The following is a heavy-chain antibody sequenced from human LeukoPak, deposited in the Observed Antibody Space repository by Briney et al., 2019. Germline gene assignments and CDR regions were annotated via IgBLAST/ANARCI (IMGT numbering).Heavy chain of an antibody. V-gene: IGHV3-30*03. CDR2: ISYDGSYK. CDR1: GFTFSTYG. CDR3: ARDPRNVGLAP. D-gene: IGHD2-15*01. J-gene: IGHJ5*02. Sequence: PGGSLRLSCAASGFTFSTYGMHWVRQAPGKGLEWVAVISYDGSYKYYADSVKGRFTMSRDNVKNTLYLQMNSLRAEDTAVYYCARDPRNVGLAPWGQGTLVTVSS.